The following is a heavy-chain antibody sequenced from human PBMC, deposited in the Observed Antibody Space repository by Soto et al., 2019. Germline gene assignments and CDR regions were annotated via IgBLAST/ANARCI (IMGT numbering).Heavy chain of an antibody. CDR3: VTWADPAY. CDR2: ISKSGSTI. V-gene: IGHV3-48*01. J-gene: IGHJ4*02. CDR1: GPTFSALP. D-gene: IGHD7-27*01. Sequence: GGSPKSSCGGSGPTFSALPLNWVRQAPGKGLEWVSYISKSGSTINYADSVKGRFTISRDNAKNSLYLQMNSLRAEDTALYYCVTWADPAYWGQGTLVTVSS.